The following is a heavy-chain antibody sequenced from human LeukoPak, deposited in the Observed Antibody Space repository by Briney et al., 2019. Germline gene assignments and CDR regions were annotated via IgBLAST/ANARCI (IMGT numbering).Heavy chain of an antibody. D-gene: IGHD3-10*01. CDR1: GYTFTSYA. Sequence: RGASVKVSCKASGYTFTSYAMHWVRQAPGQRLEWMGWINAGNGNTKYSQKFQGRVTITRDTSASTAYMELSSLRSEDTAVYYCARTLTMVRGVIIAGPLGYWGQGTLVTVSS. CDR3: ARTLTMVRGVIIAGPLGY. J-gene: IGHJ4*02. CDR2: INAGNGNT. V-gene: IGHV1-3*01.